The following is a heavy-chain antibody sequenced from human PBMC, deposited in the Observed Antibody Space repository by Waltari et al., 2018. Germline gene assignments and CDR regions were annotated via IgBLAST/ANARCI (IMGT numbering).Heavy chain of an antibody. Sequence: QVQLVQSGAEVKKPGASVKVSCKASGYTFTGYYMHWVRQAPGQGLEWMGWINPNSGGTNYAQTFQGRVTMTRDTSISTAYMELSRLRSDDTAVYYCARSGWLPKYYFDYWGQGTLVTVSS. J-gene: IGHJ4*02. V-gene: IGHV1-2*02. CDR3: ARSGWLPKYYFDY. CDR2: INPNSGGT. D-gene: IGHD3-22*01. CDR1: GYTFTGYY.